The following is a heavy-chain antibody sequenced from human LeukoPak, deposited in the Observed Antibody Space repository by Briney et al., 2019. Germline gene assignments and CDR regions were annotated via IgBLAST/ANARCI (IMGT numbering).Heavy chain of an antibody. D-gene: IGHD2-2*01. V-gene: IGHV3-30*04. CDR1: GFTFSTYE. CDR2: ISHDGIDQ. J-gene: IGHJ3*01. CDR3: TRDRDCSRTICFNAFDV. Sequence: GGSLRLSCAASGFTFSTYEMHWVRQAPGKGLEWVAVISHDGIDQYYPHSVKGRFTIARGNSKNPLCLQMNTLRLHDTGVYYCTRDRDCSRTICFNAFDVWGQGTVAIVSS.